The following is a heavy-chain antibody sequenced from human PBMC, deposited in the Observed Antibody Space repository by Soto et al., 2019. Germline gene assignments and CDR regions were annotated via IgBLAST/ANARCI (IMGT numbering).Heavy chain of an antibody. Sequence: GGSLRLSCGASGFTFSHAWMNWVRQAPGKGLEWVGRIKSKTDGGTTDYAAPVKGRFTISRDDSKNTLYLQMNSLKTEDTAVYYCTTLSITIFGVVLMDVWGQGTTVTVSS. J-gene: IGHJ6*02. CDR1: GFTFSHAW. CDR3: TTLSITIFGVVLMDV. D-gene: IGHD3-3*01. CDR2: IKSKTDGGTT. V-gene: IGHV3-15*07.